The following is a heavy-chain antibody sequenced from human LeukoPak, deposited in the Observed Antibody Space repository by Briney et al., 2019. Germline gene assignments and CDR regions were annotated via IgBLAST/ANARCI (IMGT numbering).Heavy chain of an antibody. CDR1: GFTFSSYA. CDR2: ISYDGSNK. V-gene: IGHV3-30*14. D-gene: IGHD3/OR15-3a*01. J-gene: IGHJ4*02. CDR3: ARGLGTDFDY. Sequence: GGSLRLSCAASGFTFSSYAMHWVRQAPGKGLEWVAVISYDGSNKYYADSVKGRFTISRDNSKNTLYLQMNSLRAEDTAVYYCARGLGTDFDYWGQGTLVTVSS.